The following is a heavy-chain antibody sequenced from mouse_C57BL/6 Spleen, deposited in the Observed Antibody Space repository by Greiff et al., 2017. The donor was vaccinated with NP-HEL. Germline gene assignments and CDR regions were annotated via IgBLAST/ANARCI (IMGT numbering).Heavy chain of an antibody. V-gene: IGHV5-6*01. CDR3: ARQDTTVVAFDY. Sequence: EVKLMESGGDLVKPGGSLKLSCAASGFTFSSYGMSWVRQTPDKRLEWVATISSCGSYTYYPDSVKGRFTISRDNAKNTLYLQRSSLKSEDTAMYYCARQDTTVVAFDYWGQGTTLTVSS. CDR1: GFTFSSYG. D-gene: IGHD1-1*01. J-gene: IGHJ2*01. CDR2: ISSCGSYT.